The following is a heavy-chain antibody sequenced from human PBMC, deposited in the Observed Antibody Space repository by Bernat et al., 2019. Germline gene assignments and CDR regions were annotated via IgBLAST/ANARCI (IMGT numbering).Heavy chain of an antibody. CDR1: GFTFSSYG. Sequence: QVQLVESGGGVVQPGRSLRLSCAASGFTFSSYGMHWVRQAPGKGLEWVAVISYDGSNKYYADSVKGRFTISRDNSKNTLYLQMNSLRAEDTAVYYCAKALGWEQQREGFDYWGQGTLVTVPS. CDR3: AKALGWEQQREGFDY. D-gene: IGHD6-13*01. CDR2: ISYDGSNK. V-gene: IGHV3-30*18. J-gene: IGHJ4*02.